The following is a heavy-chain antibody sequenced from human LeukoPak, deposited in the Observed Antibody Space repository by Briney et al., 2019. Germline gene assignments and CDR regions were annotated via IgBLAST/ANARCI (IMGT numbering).Heavy chain of an antibody. V-gene: IGHV4-4*07. CDR1: GGSISSYY. D-gene: IGHD2-2*01. Sequence: SETLSLTCTVSGGSISSYYWSWIRQPAGKGLEWIGRIYTSGSTNYNPSLKSRVTMSVDTSKNQFSLKLSSVTAADTAVYYCARVCSSTSCYAALDYWGQGTLVTVSS. J-gene: IGHJ4*02. CDR3: ARVCSSTSCYAALDY. CDR2: IYTSGST.